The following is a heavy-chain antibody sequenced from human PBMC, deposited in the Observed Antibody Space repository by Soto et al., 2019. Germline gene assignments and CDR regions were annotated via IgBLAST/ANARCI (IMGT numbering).Heavy chain of an antibody. V-gene: IGHV1-18*01. CDR3: AREGTRGGHYYVTYYNGMDV. Sequence: QVQLVQSGPEVKKPGASVKVSCKASGYTFTDYGLSWVRQAPGQGLEWMGWIGPHSGVTNYADHLRGRLTMTTDTSTSVAYMELRSLSPDDTAVYYCAREGTRGGHYYVTYYNGMDVWGQGTAVTVSS. CDR2: IGPHSGVT. CDR1: GYTFTDYG. D-gene: IGHD1-26*01. J-gene: IGHJ6*02.